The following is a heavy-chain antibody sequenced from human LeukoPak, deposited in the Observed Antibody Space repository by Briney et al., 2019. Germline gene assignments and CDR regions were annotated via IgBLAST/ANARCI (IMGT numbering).Heavy chain of an antibody. CDR1: GGSFSGYY. CDR2: INHSGST. J-gene: IGHJ4*02. Sequence: SETLSLTCAVYGGSFSGYYWSWIRQPPGEGLEWIGEINHSGSTNYNPSLKSRVTISVDASKNQFSLKLSSVTAADTAVCYCASGGATPFDYWGQGTLVTVSS. D-gene: IGHD1-26*01. V-gene: IGHV4-34*01. CDR3: ASGGATPFDY.